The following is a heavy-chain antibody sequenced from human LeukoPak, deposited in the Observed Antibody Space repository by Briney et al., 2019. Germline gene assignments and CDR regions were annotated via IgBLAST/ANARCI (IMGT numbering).Heavy chain of an antibody. D-gene: IGHD4-17*01. V-gene: IGHV3-49*04. CDR2: IRSKAYGGTT. CDR3: AREGGYGVGEGFDI. CDR1: GFTFGDYA. Sequence: GGSLRLSCTASGFTFGDYAMSWVRQAPGKGLEWVGFIRSKAYGGTTEYAASVKGRFTISRDDSKSIAYLQMNSLKTEDTAVYYCAREGGYGVGEGFDIWGQGTMVTVSP. J-gene: IGHJ3*02.